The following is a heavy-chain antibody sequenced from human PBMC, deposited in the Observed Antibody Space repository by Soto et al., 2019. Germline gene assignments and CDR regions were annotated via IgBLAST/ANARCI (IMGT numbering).Heavy chain of an antibody. J-gene: IGHJ5*02. Sequence: LRLSCAASGFTFSSYEMNWVRQAPGKGLEWVSYISSSGSTIYYADSVKGRFTISRDNAKNSLYLQMNSLRAEDTAVYYCARGGYCTNGVCYDVANWFDPWGQGTLVTVSS. D-gene: IGHD2-8*01. CDR3: ARGGYCTNGVCYDVANWFDP. V-gene: IGHV3-48*03. CDR1: GFTFSSYE. CDR2: ISSSGSTI.